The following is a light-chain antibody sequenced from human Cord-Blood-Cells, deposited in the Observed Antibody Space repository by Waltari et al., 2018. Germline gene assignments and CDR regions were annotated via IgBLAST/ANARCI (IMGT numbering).Light chain of an antibody. J-gene: IGKJ2*01. V-gene: IGKV3-20*01. CDR1: QSVSSSY. CDR3: QQYGSSPMYT. CDR2: GAS. Sequence: EIVLTQSPGTLSLSPGDRATLSCRASQSVSSSYLAWDQQKPGQAPRLLIYGASSRATGIPDRFSGSGSGTDFTLTISRLEPEDFAVYYCQQYGSSPMYTFGQGTKLEIK.